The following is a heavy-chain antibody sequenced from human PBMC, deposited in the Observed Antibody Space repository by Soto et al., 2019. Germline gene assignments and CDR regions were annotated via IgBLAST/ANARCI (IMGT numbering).Heavy chain of an antibody. CDR1: VYTFVAFD. V-gene: IGHV1-8*01. J-gene: IGHJ4*02. CDR2: VNPDTGDT. D-gene: IGHD2-15*01. Sequence: QVQLVQSGAEVKKPGATVKVSCKAPVYTFVAFDIAWVRQASGQGLEWVGWVNPDTGDTAYKREFLGRLSMTRDTSINTDYIELSSLAPDDTAMYFCVRQAGGASTPGDDYWGQGTLVTVSP. CDR3: VRQAGGASTPGDDY.